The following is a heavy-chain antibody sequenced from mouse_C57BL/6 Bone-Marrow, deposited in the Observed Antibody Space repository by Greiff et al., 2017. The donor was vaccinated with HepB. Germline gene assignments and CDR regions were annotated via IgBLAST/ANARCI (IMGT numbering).Heavy chain of an antibody. CDR3: ARDPYEGY. V-gene: IGHV5-4*01. CDR2: ISDGGSYT. CDR1: GFTFSSYA. J-gene: IGHJ2*01. D-gene: IGHD2-3*01. Sequence: EVHLVESGGGLVKPGGSLKLSCAASGFTFSSYAMSWVRQTPEKRLEWVATISDGGSYTYYPDNVKGRFTISRDNAKNNLYLQMSHLKSEDTAMYYCARDPYEGYWGQGTTLTVSS.